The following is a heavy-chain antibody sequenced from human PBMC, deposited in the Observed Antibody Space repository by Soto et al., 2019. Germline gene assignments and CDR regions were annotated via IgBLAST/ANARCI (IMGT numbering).Heavy chain of an antibody. CDR3: ARVPRKGYYYYYGMDV. CDR1: GFTFSSYD. V-gene: IGHV3-13*01. Sequence: PGGSLRLSCAASGFTFSSYDMQWVRQATGKGLEWVSAIGTAGDTYYPGSVKGRFTISRENAKNSLYLQMNSLRAGDTAVYYCARVPRKGYYYYYGMDVWGQGTTVTVSS. J-gene: IGHJ6*02. CDR2: IGTAGDT.